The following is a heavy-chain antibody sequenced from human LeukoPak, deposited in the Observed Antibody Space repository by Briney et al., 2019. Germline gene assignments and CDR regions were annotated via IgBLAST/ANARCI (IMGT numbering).Heavy chain of an antibody. D-gene: IGHD3-22*01. J-gene: IGHJ4*02. CDR3: AKDGRLYHDSSGYYDY. Sequence: GGSLRLSCAASGLTFSNYAMSWVRQAPGKGLEWVSAISGSGTGTYYADSVKGRFTISRDNSKNTLDLQMNSLRAEDTAVYYCAKDGRLYHDSSGYYDYWGQGTLVTVSS. V-gene: IGHV3-23*01. CDR1: GLTFSNYA. CDR2: ISGSGTGT.